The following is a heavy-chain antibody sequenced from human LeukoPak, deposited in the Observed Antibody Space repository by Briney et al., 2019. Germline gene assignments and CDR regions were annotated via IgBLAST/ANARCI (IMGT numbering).Heavy chain of an antibody. V-gene: IGHV3-64D*06. CDR1: GFTFSSYA. CDR2: ISSNGGST. J-gene: IGHJ4*02. Sequence: GGSLTLSCSASGFTFSSYAMHWVRQAPGKGLEYVSAISSNGGSTYYADSVKGRFTISRDNSKNTLYLQMSSLRAEDTAVYYCVKDLWYYSSGWCDFWGQGTLVTLS. CDR3: VKDLWYYSSGWCDF. D-gene: IGHD6-19*01.